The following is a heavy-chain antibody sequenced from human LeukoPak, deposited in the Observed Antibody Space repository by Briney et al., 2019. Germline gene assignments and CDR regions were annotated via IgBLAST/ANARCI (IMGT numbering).Heavy chain of an antibody. CDR2: ISSSSSYI. Sequence: GGSLRLSCAASGFTFSSYSMNWVRQAPGKGLEWVSSISSSSSYIYCADSVKGRFTISRDNSKNTLYLQMNSLRAEDTAVYYCAKDSGSYNAGVFDYWGQGTLVTVSS. V-gene: IGHV3-21*04. CDR1: GFTFSSYS. D-gene: IGHD1-26*01. J-gene: IGHJ4*02. CDR3: AKDSGSYNAGVFDY.